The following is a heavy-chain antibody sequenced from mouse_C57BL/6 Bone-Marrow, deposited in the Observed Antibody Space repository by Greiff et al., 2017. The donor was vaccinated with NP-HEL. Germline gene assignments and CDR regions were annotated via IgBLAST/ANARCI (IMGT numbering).Heavy chain of an antibody. CDR1: GFSLSTSGMG. V-gene: IGHV8-12*01. J-gene: IGHJ1*03. Sequence: QVTLKVSGPGILQSSQTLSLTCSFSGFSLSTSGMGVSWIRQPSGKGLEWLAHIYWDDDKRYNPSLKSRLTISKDTSRNQVFLKITSVDTADTATYYGSRRRGYYGSSLYWYFDVWGTGTTVTVSS. CDR2: IYWDDDK. CDR3: SRRRGYYGSSLYWYFDV. D-gene: IGHD1-1*01.